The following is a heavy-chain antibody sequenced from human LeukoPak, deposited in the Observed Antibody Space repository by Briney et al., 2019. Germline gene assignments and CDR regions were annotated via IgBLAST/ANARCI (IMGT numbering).Heavy chain of an antibody. CDR3: ARTPPPGDSSGVNWFDP. CDR2: ISSSCSTI. V-gene: IGHV3-11*01. J-gene: IGHJ5*02. Sequence: SLRLSCAASGFTFSDYYMSCIRQAPGKALEWVSYISSSCSTIYYAASVKGRFTISRDNAKNPLYLQMNGLRAEDRALYYCARTPPPGDSSGVNWFDPWGQGTLVTVSS. D-gene: IGHD3-22*01. CDR1: GFTFSDYY.